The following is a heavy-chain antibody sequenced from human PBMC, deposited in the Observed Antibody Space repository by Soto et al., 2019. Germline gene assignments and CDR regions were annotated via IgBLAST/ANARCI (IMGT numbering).Heavy chain of an antibody. CDR1: GFTFSSYS. J-gene: IGHJ4*02. Sequence: EVQLVESGGGLVQPGGSLRLSCAASGFTFSSYSMNWVRQAPGKGLEWVSYISSSSSTIYYADSVKGRFTISRDNAKNSLYLQMNSLRAEDTAVYYCAADHNDGDYPYYFDDWGQGTLVTVSS. CDR2: ISSSSSTI. V-gene: IGHV3-48*01. CDR3: AADHNDGDYPYYFDD. D-gene: IGHD4-17*01.